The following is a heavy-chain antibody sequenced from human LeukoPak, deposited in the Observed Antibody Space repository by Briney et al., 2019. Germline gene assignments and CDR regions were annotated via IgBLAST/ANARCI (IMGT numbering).Heavy chain of an antibody. D-gene: IGHD3-22*01. Sequence: PGGSLRLSCAASGFTFSSYAMSWVRQAPGKGLEWVSAISGSGGSTYYADSVKGRFTISRDNSKNTLYLQMNSLRAEGTAVYYCAKDPTLHYYDSSGYFADYWGQGTLVTVSS. V-gene: IGHV3-23*01. CDR3: AKDPTLHYYDSSGYFADY. CDR1: GFTFSSYA. J-gene: IGHJ4*02. CDR2: ISGSGGST.